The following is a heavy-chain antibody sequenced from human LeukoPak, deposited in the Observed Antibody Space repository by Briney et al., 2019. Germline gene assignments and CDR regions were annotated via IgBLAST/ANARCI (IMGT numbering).Heavy chain of an antibody. CDR1: GGSISSGGYS. J-gene: IGHJ4*02. D-gene: IGHD3-22*01. CDR2: IYHSGST. CDR3: ARGNYYDSSGYYFFDY. V-gene: IGHV4-30-2*01. Sequence: PSETLSLTCTVSGGSISSGGYSWSWIRQPPGKGLEWIGYIYHSGSTYYNLSFKSRVTISVDRSKNQFSLKLSSVTAADTAVYYCARGNYYDSSGYYFFDYWGQGTLVTVSS.